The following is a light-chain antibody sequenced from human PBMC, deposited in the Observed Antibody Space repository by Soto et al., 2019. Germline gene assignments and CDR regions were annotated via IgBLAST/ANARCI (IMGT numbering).Light chain of an antibody. CDR1: QDIGSW. CDR2: GAS. CDR3: QQGGSFPLT. V-gene: IGKV1-12*01. Sequence: DIRMTQSPSSVSASVGDRVTITCRASQDIGSWLAWYQQKPGKAPDLLIYGASSLQSGIPSRFYGSGSGTDFTLTISSLQPEDFATYYCQQGGSFPLTFGQGTRLEIK. J-gene: IGKJ5*01.